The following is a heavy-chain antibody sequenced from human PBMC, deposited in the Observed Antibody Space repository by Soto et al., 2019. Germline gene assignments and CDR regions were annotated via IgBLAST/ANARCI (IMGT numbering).Heavy chain of an antibody. D-gene: IGHD6-19*01. CDR3: ARCSSGLNWFDP. V-gene: IGHV4-59*08. CDR1: GGSISSYY. J-gene: IGHJ5*02. CDR2: IYDSGST. Sequence: ETLSLTCSVSGGSISSYYWSWIRQPPGKGLEWIGYIYDSGSTKYNPSLKSRITISVDTSKNQFSLKLSSVTAADTAVYYCARCSSGLNWFDPWGQGTLVTVSS.